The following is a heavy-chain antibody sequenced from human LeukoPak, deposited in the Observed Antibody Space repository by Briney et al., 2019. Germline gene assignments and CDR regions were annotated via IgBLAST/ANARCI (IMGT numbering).Heavy chain of an antibody. Sequence: GGSLRLSCAASGFTFSSYAMSWVRQAPGKGLEWVSAISGSGGSTYYADSVKGRFTISRDNSKNTLYLQMNSLRAEETAVYYCAKDQCGGDCEGWFDPWGQGTLVTVSS. CDR2: ISGSGGST. D-gene: IGHD2-21*02. CDR1: GFTFSSYA. CDR3: AKDQCGGDCEGWFDP. J-gene: IGHJ5*02. V-gene: IGHV3-23*01.